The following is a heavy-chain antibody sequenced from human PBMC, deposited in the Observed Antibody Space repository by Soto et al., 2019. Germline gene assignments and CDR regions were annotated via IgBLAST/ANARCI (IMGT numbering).Heavy chain of an antibody. CDR2: TNPNSGGT. Sequence: ASVKVSCKASGYTFTGYYMHWVRQAPGQGLEWMGWTNPNSGGTNYAQKFQGWVTMTRDTSISTAYMELSSLRSEDTAVYYCATSWRKGGGYYYMDVWGKGTTVTVSS. CDR1: GYTFTGYY. J-gene: IGHJ6*03. V-gene: IGHV1-2*04. D-gene: IGHD2-15*01. CDR3: ATSWRKGGGYYYMDV.